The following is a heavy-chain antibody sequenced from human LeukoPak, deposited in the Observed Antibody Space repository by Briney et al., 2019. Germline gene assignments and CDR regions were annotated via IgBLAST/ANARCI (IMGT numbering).Heavy chain of an antibody. J-gene: IGHJ6*02. D-gene: IGHD5-18*01. CDR1: GGSISSSSYY. CDR3: ARATHVDTDYYYGMDV. Sequence: ASETLSLTCTVSGGSISSSSYYWGWIRQPPGKGLEWIGYIYYSGSTNYNPSLKSRVTISVDTSKNQFSLKLSSVTAADTAVYYCARATHVDTDYYYGMDVWGQGTTVTVPS. CDR2: IYYSGST. V-gene: IGHV4-61*05.